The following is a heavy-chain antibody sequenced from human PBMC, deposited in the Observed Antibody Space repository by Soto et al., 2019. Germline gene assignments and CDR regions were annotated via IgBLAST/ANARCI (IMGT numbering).Heavy chain of an antibody. D-gene: IGHD3-3*01. CDR3: ARAIWSRHGMDV. CDR2: IYYSGST. J-gene: IGHJ6*02. CDR1: GGSISSGDYY. V-gene: IGHV4-30-4*01. Sequence: SETLSLTCTVSGGSISSGDYYWSWIRQPPGRDLEWIGYIYYSGSTYYNPSLKSRVTISVDTSKNQFSLKLSSVTAADTAVYYCARAIWSRHGMDVWGQGTTVTVSS.